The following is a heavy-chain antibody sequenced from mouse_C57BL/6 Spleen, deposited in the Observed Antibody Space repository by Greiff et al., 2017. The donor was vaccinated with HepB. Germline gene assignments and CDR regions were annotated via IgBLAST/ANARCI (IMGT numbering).Heavy chain of an antibody. D-gene: IGHD1-1*01. J-gene: IGHJ4*01. CDR3: ASGITTGVEEARDD. Sequence: EVQLQHSGPELVTPGDSVKISCKASGYSFTGYFMNWVMQSHGKSLEWIGRINPYNGDTFYNQKFKGKATLTVDKSSSTAHMELRSLTSEDSAVYYCASGITTGVEEARDDWGQGTSVTVSS. V-gene: IGHV1-20*01. CDR1: GYSFTGYF. CDR2: INPYNGDT.